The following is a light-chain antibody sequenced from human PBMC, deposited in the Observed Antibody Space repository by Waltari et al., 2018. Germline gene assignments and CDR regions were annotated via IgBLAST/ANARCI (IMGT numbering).Light chain of an antibody. Sequence: QSVLTQPPSVSGAPGQTVIISCGGSSSNTGAGFDVPWYQRGPGPAPKLLIYAYSSRPSGVPDRFYGSKSGTSASLAINRLQPEDEALYYGQSYDSALSAVFGGGTKVTVL. J-gene: IGLJ3*02. CDR2: AYS. CDR3: QSYDSALSAV. CDR1: SSNTGAGFD. V-gene: IGLV1-40*01.